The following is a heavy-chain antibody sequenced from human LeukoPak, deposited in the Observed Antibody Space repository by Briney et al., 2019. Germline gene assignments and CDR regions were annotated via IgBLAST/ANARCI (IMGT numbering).Heavy chain of an antibody. Sequence: GGSLRLSCAASGFTFSTYAMNWVRQAPGKGLEWVSAVSGNGGSTYYADSVKGRFTISRDNSKNTLYLQMNSLRAEDTAVYYCAKDFKTPCTRVGGVAFDIWGQGTMVTVSS. V-gene: IGHV3-23*01. J-gene: IGHJ3*02. CDR3: AKDFKTPCTRVGGVAFDI. CDR2: VSGNGGST. CDR1: GFTFSTYA. D-gene: IGHD3-16*01.